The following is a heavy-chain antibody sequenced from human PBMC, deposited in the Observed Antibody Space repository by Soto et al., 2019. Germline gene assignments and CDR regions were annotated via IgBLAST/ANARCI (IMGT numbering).Heavy chain of an antibody. CDR1: GFTFSSYG. CDR2: IWYDGSNK. J-gene: IGHJ4*02. V-gene: IGHV3-33*01. D-gene: IGHD2-21*01. CDR3: ARESGGESFDY. Sequence: QVQLAESGGGVVQPGRSLRLSCAPSGFTFSSYGMHLVRQSPGKGLEWVAVIWYDGSNKYYADSVKGRFTISRDNSKNTLYLQMNSLRAEDTAVYYCARESGGESFDYWGQGTLVTVSS.